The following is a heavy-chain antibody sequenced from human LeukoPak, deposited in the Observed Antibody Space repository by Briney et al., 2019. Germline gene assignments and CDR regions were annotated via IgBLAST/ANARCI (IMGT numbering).Heavy chain of an antibody. D-gene: IGHD6-19*01. CDR2: INSDGSST. J-gene: IGHJ4*02. CDR1: GFTFSSYW. CDR3: ARDQVAVAGTFDY. Sequence: GGSMRLSCAASGFTFSSYWMHWVRHAPGKGLVWVSRINSDGSSTSYADSVKGRFTISRDNAKNTLYLEMNSLRAEDTAVYYCARDQVAVAGTFDYWGQGTLVTVSS. V-gene: IGHV3-74*01.